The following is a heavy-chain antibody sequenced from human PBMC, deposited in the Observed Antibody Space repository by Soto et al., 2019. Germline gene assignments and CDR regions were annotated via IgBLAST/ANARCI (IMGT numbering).Heavy chain of an antibody. Sequence: GASVKVSCKASGGTFSSYAISWVRQAPGQGLEWMGGIIPIFGTANYAQKFQGRVTITADESTSTAYMELSSLRSEDTAVYYCAGQLRFLEWFSPQLPDPWGQGTLVTGSS. CDR2: IIPIFGTA. CDR3: AGQLRFLEWFSPQLPDP. D-gene: IGHD3-3*01. J-gene: IGHJ5*02. V-gene: IGHV1-69*13. CDR1: GGTFSSYA.